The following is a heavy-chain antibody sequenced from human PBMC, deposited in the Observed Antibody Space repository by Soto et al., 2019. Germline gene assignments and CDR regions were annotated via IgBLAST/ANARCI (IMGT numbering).Heavy chain of an antibody. V-gene: IGHV3-30*18. CDR1: GFTFSSYG. J-gene: IGHJ6*02. Sequence: GVSLRLSCAASGFTFSSYGMHWGRQAPGKGLEWVAVISYDGSNKYYADSVKGRFTISRDNSKNTLYLQMNSLRAEDTAVYYCAKDCLYGDYFYYYGMDVWGQGTTVTVS. CDR2: ISYDGSNK. CDR3: AKDCLYGDYFYYYGMDV. D-gene: IGHD4-17*01.